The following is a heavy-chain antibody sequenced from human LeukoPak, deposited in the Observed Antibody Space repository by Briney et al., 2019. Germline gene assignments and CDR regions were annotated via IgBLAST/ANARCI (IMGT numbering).Heavy chain of an antibody. CDR1: GGSISSYY. V-gene: IGHV4-59*08. CDR2: IYYSGST. J-gene: IGHJ4*02. Sequence: SETLSLTCTVSGGSISSYYWSWIRQPPGKGLEWIGYIYYSGSTNYNPSLKSRVTISVDTSKNQFSLKLSSATAADTAVYYCATTINSGSYDYWGQGTLVTVSS. CDR3: ATTINSGSYDY. D-gene: IGHD1-26*01.